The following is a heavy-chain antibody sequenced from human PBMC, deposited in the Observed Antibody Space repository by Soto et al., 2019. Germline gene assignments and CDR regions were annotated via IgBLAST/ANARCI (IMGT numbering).Heavy chain of an antibody. CDR3: AREPRDYDILTGYYSSLFDY. CDR2: TNHSGST. Sequence: ASETLSLTCTVSGGSFSGYYWSWIRQPPGKGLEWIGETNHSGSTNYNPSLKSRVTISVDTSKNQFSLKLSSVTAADTAVYYCAREPRDYDILTGYYSSLFDYWGQGTLVTVSS. J-gene: IGHJ4*02. V-gene: IGHV4-34*01. D-gene: IGHD3-9*01. CDR1: GGSFSGYY.